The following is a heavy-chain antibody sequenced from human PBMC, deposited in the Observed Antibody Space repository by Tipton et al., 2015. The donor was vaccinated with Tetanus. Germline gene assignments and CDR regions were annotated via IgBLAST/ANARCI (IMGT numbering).Heavy chain of an antibody. Sequence: YLRLSCAASGFTFSTYGMQWVRQAPGKGLEWVSLISYDGSNKFYADSVEGRFTVSRDNSKNTLYLQMNSLRAEDTAVYYCAKDIYCSGGNCYNNYYSMDVWGQGTTVTVSS. D-gene: IGHD2-15*01. CDR1: GFTFSTYG. CDR3: AKDIYCSGGNCYNNYYSMDV. CDR2: ISYDGSNK. J-gene: IGHJ6*02. V-gene: IGHV3-30*18.